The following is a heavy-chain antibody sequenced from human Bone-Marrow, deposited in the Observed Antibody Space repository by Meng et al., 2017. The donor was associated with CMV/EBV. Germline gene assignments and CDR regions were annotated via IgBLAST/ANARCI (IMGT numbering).Heavy chain of an antibody. D-gene: IGHD4-23*01. Sequence: GESLKISCGASGFTFSNHDMSWVRQAPGKGLEWVSAISGSGGSTYYADSVKGRFTISRDNAKNSLYLQMNSLRAEDTAVYYCASTNDYGGYSLNWGQGTLVTVSS. CDR1: GFTFSNHD. CDR2: ISGSGGST. CDR3: ASTNDYGGYSLN. V-gene: IGHV3-23*01. J-gene: IGHJ4*02.